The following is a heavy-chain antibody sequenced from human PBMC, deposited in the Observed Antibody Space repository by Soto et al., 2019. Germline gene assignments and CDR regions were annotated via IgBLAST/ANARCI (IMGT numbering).Heavy chain of an antibody. V-gene: IGHV3-11*01. CDR3: ARAITIFGVVFDY. CDR1: GFTFRDYY. J-gene: IGHJ4*02. D-gene: IGHD3-3*01. CDR2: IRSSGSTI. Sequence: GGSLRLSCAASGFTFRDYYMSWIRQAPGKGLEWVSYIRSSGSTIYYADSVKGRFTISRDNAKNSLYLQMNSLRAEDTAVYYCARAITIFGVVFDYWGQGTLVTVSS.